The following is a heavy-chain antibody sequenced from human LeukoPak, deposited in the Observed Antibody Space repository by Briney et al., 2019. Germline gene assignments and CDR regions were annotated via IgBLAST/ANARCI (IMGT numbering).Heavy chain of an antibody. J-gene: IGHJ5*02. Sequence: ASVKVSCKASGYTFTSYGISWVRQAPGQVLEWMGWISAYNGNTNYAQTLQGRVTMTTDTSTSTAYMELRSLRSDDTAVYYCARDETNRGCSSTSCYTVSTFDPWGQGTLVTVSS. CDR3: ARDETNRGCSSTSCYTVSTFDP. V-gene: IGHV1-18*01. CDR1: GYTFTSYG. CDR2: ISAYNGNT. D-gene: IGHD2-2*02.